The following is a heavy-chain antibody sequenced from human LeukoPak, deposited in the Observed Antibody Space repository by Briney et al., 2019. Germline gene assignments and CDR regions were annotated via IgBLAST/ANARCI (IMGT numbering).Heavy chain of an antibody. CDR3: ARAPTYSSSPYWWFDP. CDR1: GYTFTSYG. Sequence: GASVKVSCKASGYTFTSYGISWVRQAPGQGLEWMGGIIPIFGTANYAQKFQGRVTITADESTSTAYMELSSLRSEDTAVYYCARAPTYSSSPYWWFDPWGQGTLVTVSS. D-gene: IGHD6-13*01. CDR2: IIPIFGTA. J-gene: IGHJ5*02. V-gene: IGHV1-69*13.